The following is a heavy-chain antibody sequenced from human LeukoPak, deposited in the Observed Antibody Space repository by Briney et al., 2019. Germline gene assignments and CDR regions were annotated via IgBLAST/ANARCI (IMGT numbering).Heavy chain of an antibody. D-gene: IGHD6-19*01. V-gene: IGHV3-23*01. Sequence: GGSLRLSCAASGFTFTNYAMSWVRQAPGKGLEWVSTITGGGSSSYYADSVKGRFTISRDNSKNTVYLQMNSLRAEDTAVYYCVRHNSGWYAARGGRQLDYWGQGTLVTVSS. CDR2: ITGGGSSS. CDR3: VRHNSGWYAARGGRQLDY. CDR1: GFTFTNYA. J-gene: IGHJ4*02.